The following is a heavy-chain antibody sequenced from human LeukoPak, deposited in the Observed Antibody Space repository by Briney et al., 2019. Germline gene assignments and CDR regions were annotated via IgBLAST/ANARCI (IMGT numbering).Heavy chain of an antibody. J-gene: IGHJ4*02. CDR2: INHSGST. Sequence: PSETQSLTCAVYGGSFSGYYWSWIRQPPGKGLEWIGEINHSGSTNYNPSLKSRVTISVDTSKNQFSLKLSSVTAADTAVYYCATSTVTTSLGYWGQGTLVTVSS. CDR1: GGSFSGYY. V-gene: IGHV4-34*01. CDR3: ATSTVTTSLGY. D-gene: IGHD4-17*01.